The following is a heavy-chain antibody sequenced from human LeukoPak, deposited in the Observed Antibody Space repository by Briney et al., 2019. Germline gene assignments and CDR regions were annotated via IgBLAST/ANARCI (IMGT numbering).Heavy chain of an antibody. Sequence: PSETLSLTCTVSGGSISSYYWSWIRQPPGKGLEWIGYIYYSGSTNYNPSLKSRVTISVDTSKNQFSLKLSSVTAADTAVYYCARDSSGWYEGSDYWGQGTLVTVSS. J-gene: IGHJ4*02. CDR1: GGSISSYY. CDR2: IYYSGST. V-gene: IGHV4-59*01. CDR3: ARDSSGWYEGSDY. D-gene: IGHD6-19*01.